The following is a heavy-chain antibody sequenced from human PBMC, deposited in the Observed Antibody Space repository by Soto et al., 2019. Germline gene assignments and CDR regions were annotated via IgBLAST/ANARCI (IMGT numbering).Heavy chain of an antibody. D-gene: IGHD2-15*01. J-gene: IGHJ6*02. CDR3: ARDFVGVVMDYGMDV. CDR1: GYSFAGYY. CDR2: IDPNSCDT. V-gene: IGHV1-2*02. Sequence: ASVKVSCKTSGYSFAGYYVQWVRQAPGQGLEWMGWIDPNSCDTKYAQKFQGRVTMTRDTLISTAYMELTRLTSDDTAVYYCARDFVGVVMDYGMDVWGQGTTVTVSS.